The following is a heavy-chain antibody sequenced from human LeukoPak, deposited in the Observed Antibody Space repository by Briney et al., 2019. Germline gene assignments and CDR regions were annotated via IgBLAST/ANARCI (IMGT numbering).Heavy chain of an antibody. CDR1: GFTFSSYE. CDR2: ISSSSSYI. D-gene: IGHD4-17*01. V-gene: IGHV3-21*01. CDR3: LKGVKGETTRDY. J-gene: IGHJ4*02. Sequence: PGGSLRLSCAASGFTFSSYEMNWVRQAPGKGLEWVSSISSSSSYIYYADSVKGRFTISRDNAKNSLYLQMNSLRAEDTAVYYCLKGVKGETTRDYWGQGTLVTVSS.